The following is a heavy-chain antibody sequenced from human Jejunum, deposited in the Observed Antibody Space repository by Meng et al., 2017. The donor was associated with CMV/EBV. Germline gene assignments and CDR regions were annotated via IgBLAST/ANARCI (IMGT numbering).Heavy chain of an antibody. CDR3: AREFLTGETDP. Sequence: VSGGSVSTRSYYWSWIRQSPGRGLEWIAYIYYNGNTNYNPSLKSRVTISIDTSSNQFSLKLTSVTTADTAVYYCAREFLTGETDPWGQGTLVTVSS. CDR1: GGSVSTRSYY. CDR2: IYYNGNT. D-gene: IGHD7-27*01. V-gene: IGHV4-61*01. J-gene: IGHJ5*02.